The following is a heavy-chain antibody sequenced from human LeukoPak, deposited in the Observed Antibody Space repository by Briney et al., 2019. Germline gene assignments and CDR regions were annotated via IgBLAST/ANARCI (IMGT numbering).Heavy chain of an antibody. J-gene: IGHJ4*03. Sequence: PSETLPLTCAVYGGSFISHYWSWMRQSPGKGLEWIAEINHRGDTNYNPSVKSRVTISVDTSKNQFSLKVTSLTAADTAVYFCARGPTISGTGYFDYWGQGTLVTVSS. D-gene: IGHD1-7*01. V-gene: IGHV4-34*01. CDR3: ARGPTISGTGYFDY. CDR1: GGSFISHY. CDR2: INHRGDT.